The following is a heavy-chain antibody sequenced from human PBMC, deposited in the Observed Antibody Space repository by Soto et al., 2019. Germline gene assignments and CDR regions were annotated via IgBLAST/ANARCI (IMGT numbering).Heavy chain of an antibody. Sequence: PGGSLRLSCAASGFTFSSYWMSWVRQAPGKGLEWVANIKQDGSEKYYVDSVKGRFTISRDNAKNSLYLQMNSLRAEDTAVYYCARDLDYYGNWFDPWGQGTPVTVSS. D-gene: IGHD3-10*01. CDR1: GFTFSSYW. V-gene: IGHV3-7*01. CDR3: ARDLDYYGNWFDP. J-gene: IGHJ5*02. CDR2: IKQDGSEK.